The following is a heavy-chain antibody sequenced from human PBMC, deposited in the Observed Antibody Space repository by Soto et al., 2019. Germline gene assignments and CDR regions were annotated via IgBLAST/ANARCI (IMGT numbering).Heavy chain of an antibody. CDR3: ARGYYDYIWGSYRLNYYFDY. V-gene: IGHV4-39*02. J-gene: IGHJ4*02. CDR1: GGSISSSSYY. CDR2: IYYSGST. Sequence: QLQLQESGPGLVKPSETLSLTCTVSGGSISSSSYYWGWIRQPPGKGLEWIGSIYYSGSTYYNPPLKSRVTISVDTSKNQFSLKLSSVTAADTAVYYCARGYYDYIWGSYRLNYYFDYWGQGTLVTVSS. D-gene: IGHD3-16*02.